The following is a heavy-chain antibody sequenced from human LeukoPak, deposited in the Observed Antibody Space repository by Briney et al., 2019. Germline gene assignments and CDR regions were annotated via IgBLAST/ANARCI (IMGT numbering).Heavy chain of an antibody. CDR3: AKALPTFGGVIVTSFDY. CDR1: GVTFSSYA. D-gene: IGHD3-16*02. Sequence: PGGSLRLSCAASGVTFSSYAMSWVRQAPGKGLEWVSAISGSGGSTYYADSVKGRFTISRDNSKNTLYLQMNSLRAEDTAVYYCAKALPTFGGVIVTSFDYWGQGTLVTVSS. CDR2: ISGSGGST. J-gene: IGHJ4*02. V-gene: IGHV3-23*01.